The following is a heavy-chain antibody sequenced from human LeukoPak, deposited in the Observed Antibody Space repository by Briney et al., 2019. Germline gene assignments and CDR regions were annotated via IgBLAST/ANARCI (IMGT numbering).Heavy chain of an antibody. CDR3: AKPSLGGLWFGKGTNAFDI. J-gene: IGHJ3*02. Sequence: GGSLRLSCAVSGFTFSSYAMSWVLQTPGKGLEWVSAISGSGGSTYYADSVKGRFTISRDNSKNTLYLQMNSLRAEDTAVYYCAKPSLGGLWFGKGTNAFDIWGQGTMVTVSS. D-gene: IGHD3-10*01. CDR2: ISGSGGST. V-gene: IGHV3-23*01. CDR1: GFTFSSYA.